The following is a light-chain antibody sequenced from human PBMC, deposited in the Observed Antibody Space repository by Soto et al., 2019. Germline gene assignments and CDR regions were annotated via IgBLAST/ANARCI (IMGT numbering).Light chain of an antibody. V-gene: IGKV1-39*01. Sequence: DIQMTQSPSSLSASVGDRVTITCRASQSISSYLNWYQQKPGKAPKLLIYAASSLQSGVPSRFSGGGSGTDFTVTISSLQPEDFATYYCQQSYSTPPNTFGQGTTLEIK. CDR1: QSISSY. CDR3: QQSYSTPPNT. J-gene: IGKJ2*01. CDR2: AAS.